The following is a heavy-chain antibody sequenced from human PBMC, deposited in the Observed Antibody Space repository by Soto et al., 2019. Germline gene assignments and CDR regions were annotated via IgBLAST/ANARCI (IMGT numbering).Heavy chain of an antibody. Sequence: QAQLVESGGGVVQPGRSLRLSCAASGFAFSSYGMHWVRQAPGTGLEWVAVISYDGSLQHYADSVKGRFTISRDNSKNMVLRQMSSLRAEVTAVYYCVSDRGYGHASVPYSWGQGTLVSVSS. D-gene: IGHD5-18*01. CDR3: VSDRGYGHASVPYS. V-gene: IGHV3-30*03. CDR2: ISYDGSLQ. J-gene: IGHJ4*02. CDR1: GFAFSSYG.